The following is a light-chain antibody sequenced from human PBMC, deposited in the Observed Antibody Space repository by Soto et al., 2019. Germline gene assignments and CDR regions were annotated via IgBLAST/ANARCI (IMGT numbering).Light chain of an antibody. Sequence: DIQMTQSPSPLSSSVVDIVTITCRASQSISSWLAWYQQKPGKAPKLLIYDASSLESGVPSRFSGSGSGTDFTLTISSLQPEDFATYYCQQSYTTPITFGQGTRLEIK. CDR3: QQSYTTPIT. CDR2: DAS. CDR1: QSISSW. V-gene: IGKV1-5*01. J-gene: IGKJ5*01.